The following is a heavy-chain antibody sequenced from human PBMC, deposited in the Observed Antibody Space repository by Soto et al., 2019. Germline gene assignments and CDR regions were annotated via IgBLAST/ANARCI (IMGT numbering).Heavy chain of an antibody. V-gene: IGHV1-58*01. D-gene: IGHD3-9*01. CDR2: IVVGSGNT. CDR1: GFTFSSSA. Sequence: SVTVSCKASGFTFSSSAVQWVRQARGQRLEWIGWIVVGSGNTNYAQKFQERVTITRDMSTNTAYMELSSLRSEDTAVYYWAADPHLSRHFDYLSSWGQGSRVTV. J-gene: IGHJ3*01. CDR3: AADPHLSRHFDYLSS.